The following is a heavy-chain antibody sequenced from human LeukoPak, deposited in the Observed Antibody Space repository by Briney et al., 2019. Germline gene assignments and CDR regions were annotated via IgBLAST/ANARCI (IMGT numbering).Heavy chain of an antibody. Sequence: SETLSLTCAVYGGPFSDYYWSWLRQPPGKGLEGLGKINHSGSTNYSPSLKSRVTISIDTSKNQFSLKLNSMTAADTAVYYCARGEGARDGYNYEGPFYFDYWGQGTLVTVSS. D-gene: IGHD5-24*01. CDR2: INHSGST. CDR3: ARGEGARDGYNYEGPFYFDY. V-gene: IGHV4-34*01. J-gene: IGHJ4*02. CDR1: GGPFSDYY.